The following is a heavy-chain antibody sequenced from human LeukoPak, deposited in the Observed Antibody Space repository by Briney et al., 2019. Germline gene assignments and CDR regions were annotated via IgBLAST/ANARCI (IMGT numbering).Heavy chain of an antibody. Sequence: ASVKVSCKASGYTFTSYDINWVRQATGQGLEWMGWMNPNSGNTGYAQKFQGRVTMTRNTSISTAYMELSSLRSEDTAVYYCAREVIAARPKNLNWFDPWGQGTLDTVSS. D-gene: IGHD6-6*01. CDR3: AREVIAARPKNLNWFDP. CDR1: GYTFTSYD. J-gene: IGHJ5*02. V-gene: IGHV1-8*01. CDR2: MNPNSGNT.